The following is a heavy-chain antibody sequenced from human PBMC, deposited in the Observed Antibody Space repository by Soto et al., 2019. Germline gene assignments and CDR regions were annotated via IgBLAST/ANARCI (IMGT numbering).Heavy chain of an antibody. V-gene: IGHV1-58*01. CDR3: AALDFWTDEKNGSDT. Sequence: GASVKGSCKLSGFIFTNSVVQWVRQARAQGLDWMGRVGVGTNDSAYGRKLQQRGSISTDMSSSTAYMDLDTVGTDGTAKNYRAALDFWTDEKNGSDTWGQGTTVTVSS. CDR2: VGVGTNDS. J-gene: IGHJ6*02. D-gene: IGHD3-3*01. CDR1: GFIFTNSV.